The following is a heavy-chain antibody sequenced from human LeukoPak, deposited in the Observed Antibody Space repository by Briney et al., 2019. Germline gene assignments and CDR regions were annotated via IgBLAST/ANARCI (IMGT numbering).Heavy chain of an antibody. CDR3: ANFDSSGWWRYYFDY. J-gene: IGHJ4*02. Sequence: GGSLRLSCAASGFTFSSYAMNWVRQAPGKGLEWVSTIRGSGDSTYYTDSVKGRFTISRDNSKSTLYLQMNSLSAEDTAVCYCANFDSSGWWRYYFDYWGQGTLVTVSS. CDR1: GFTFSSYA. CDR2: IRGSGDST. D-gene: IGHD6-19*01. V-gene: IGHV3-23*01.